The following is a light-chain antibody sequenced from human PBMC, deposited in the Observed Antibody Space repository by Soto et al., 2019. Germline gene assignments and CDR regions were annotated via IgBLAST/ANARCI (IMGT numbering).Light chain of an antibody. J-gene: IGLJ1*01. Sequence: QSVLTQPASVSGSPGQSITISCTGTSSDVGGYNYVSWYQHHPGKAPKLMIFDVSNRPSGVSNRFSGSKSGNTASLTISGLQHADEADYYCSSYTTSNTRQIVFGTGTKLTVL. CDR3: SSYTTSNTRQIV. CDR2: DVS. CDR1: SSDVGGYNY. V-gene: IGLV2-14*03.